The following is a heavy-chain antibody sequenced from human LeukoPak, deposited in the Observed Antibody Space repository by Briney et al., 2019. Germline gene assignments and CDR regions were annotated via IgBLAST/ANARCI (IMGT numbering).Heavy chain of an antibody. Sequence: GGSLRLSCTASGFTFEDHGMSWVRQAPGKGLEWVSSISSSSSYIYYADSVKGRFTISRDNAKNSLYLQMNSLRAEDTAVYYCARGEGYDYVWGLKGPDYWGQGTLVTVSS. V-gene: IGHV3-21*01. CDR2: ISSSSSYI. D-gene: IGHD3-16*01. J-gene: IGHJ4*02. CDR3: ARGEGYDYVWGLKGPDY. CDR1: GFTFEDHG.